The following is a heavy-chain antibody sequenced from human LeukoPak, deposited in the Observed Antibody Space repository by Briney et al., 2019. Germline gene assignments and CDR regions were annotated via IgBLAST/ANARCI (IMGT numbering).Heavy chain of an antibody. CDR1: GYTFTGYY. J-gene: IGHJ4*02. D-gene: IGHD1-26*01. CDR3: ARESSRGSGSFYGY. Sequence: GASVKVSCKASGYTFTGYYMHWVRQAPGQGLEWMAWIDPNSGGTIYSQKFQGRVTLTRDASISTAYMELSGLRSDDTAVYYCARESSRGSGSFYGYWGQGTLVTVSS. CDR2: IDPNSGGT. V-gene: IGHV1-2*02.